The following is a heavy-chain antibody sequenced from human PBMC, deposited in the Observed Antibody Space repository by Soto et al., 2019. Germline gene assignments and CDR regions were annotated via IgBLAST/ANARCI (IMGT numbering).Heavy chain of an antibody. CDR1: GFTFSSYG. V-gene: IGHV3-30*18. CDR2: ISHDGSNK. D-gene: IGHD3-22*01. Sequence: PGGSLRLSCAASGFTFSSYGMHWVRQAPGKGLEWVAVISHDGSNKYFADSVKGRFTISRDNPKNTLYLQMNSLRVEDTAVYYCAKDTYYHDSSGYYIFDYWGQGTLVTVST. J-gene: IGHJ4*02. CDR3: AKDTYYHDSSGYYIFDY.